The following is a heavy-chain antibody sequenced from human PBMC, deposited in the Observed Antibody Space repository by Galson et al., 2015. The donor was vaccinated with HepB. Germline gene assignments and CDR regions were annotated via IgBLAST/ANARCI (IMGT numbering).Heavy chain of an antibody. CDR1: GGTFSSYV. J-gene: IGHJ3*02. D-gene: IGHD3-22*01. CDR3: ARHELYYYDSSAGDAFDI. Sequence: SVKVSCKASGGTFSSYVISWVRQAPGQGLEWMGGIIPIFGTANYAQKFQGRVTITADESTSTAYMELSSLRSEDTAVYYCARHELYYYDSSAGDAFDIWGQGTMVTVSS. CDR2: IIPIFGTA. V-gene: IGHV1-69*13.